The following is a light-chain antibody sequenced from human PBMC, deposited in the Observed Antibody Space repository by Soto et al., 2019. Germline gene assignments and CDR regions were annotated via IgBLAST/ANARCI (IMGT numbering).Light chain of an antibody. J-gene: IGLJ2*01. V-gene: IGLV2-23*03. CDR1: SSDVGSYNL. CDR3: CSYAGSSTFVVV. Sequence: QSALTQPASVSGSPGQLITISCTGTSSDVGSYNLVSWYQQHPGKAPKLMIYEGSKRPSGVSNRFSGSKSGNTASLTISGLQAEDEADYYCCSYAGSSTFVVVFGGGTQLTVL. CDR2: EGS.